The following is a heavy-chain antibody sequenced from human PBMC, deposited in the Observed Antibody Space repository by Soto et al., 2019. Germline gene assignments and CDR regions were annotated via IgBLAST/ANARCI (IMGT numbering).Heavy chain of an antibody. Sequence: QVQLQESGPGLVKPSQTLSLTCTVSGGSFSSGDYYWSWIRQPPGKGLEWIGNIYYSGSTYYNPSLKSRVTISLETSKNQFSLNLSSVTAADTAVYYCARDSTSYDFWSGYYTPYYYGMDVWGQGTTVTVSS. D-gene: IGHD3-3*01. J-gene: IGHJ6*02. CDR1: GGSFSSGDYY. CDR2: IYYSGST. CDR3: ARDSTSYDFWSGYYTPYYYGMDV. V-gene: IGHV4-30-4*01.